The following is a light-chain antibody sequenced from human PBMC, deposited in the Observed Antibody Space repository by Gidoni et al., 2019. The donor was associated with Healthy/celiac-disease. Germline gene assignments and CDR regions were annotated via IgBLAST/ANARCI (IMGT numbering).Light chain of an antibody. J-gene: IGKJ1*01. V-gene: IGKV1-5*03. CDR2: KAC. CDR3: QQDNSYWT. CDR1: QSISSW. Sequence: IQMTQCTSTLSASVRDRVTITGRASQSISSWLAWYQQKPGKAPKLLIYKACSVESGVPSSFSGSGSGKEFTITIRRVQPDDVANYYWQQDNSYWTFGQGTKVEIK.